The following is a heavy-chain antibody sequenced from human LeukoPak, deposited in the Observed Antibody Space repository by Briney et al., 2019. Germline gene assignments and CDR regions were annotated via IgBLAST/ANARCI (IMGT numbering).Heavy chain of an antibody. D-gene: IGHD5-12*01. Sequence: AGGSLRLSCAASGFTVSSNYMSWVRQAPGKGLEWVSVIYSGGSTYYEESVKGRFTITSDNYNNMRNLQMNRLRAEDTAVYYCARGGGYSGYDSLDYGGKGTLVTVSS. CDR3: ARGGGYSGYDSLDY. CDR1: GFTVSSNY. CDR2: IYSGGST. V-gene: IGHV3-66*02. J-gene: IGHJ4*02.